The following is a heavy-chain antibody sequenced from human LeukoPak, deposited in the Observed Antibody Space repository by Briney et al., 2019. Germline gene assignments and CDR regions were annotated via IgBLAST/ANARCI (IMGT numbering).Heavy chain of an antibody. CDR1: GGSISSSSYY. D-gene: IGHD5-18*01. CDR2: IYYSGST. Sequence: SETLSLTCTVSGGSISSSSYYWGWIRQPPGKGLEWIGSIYYSGSTYYNPSLKSRVTISVDTSKNQFSLKLSSVTAADTAVYYCARAPFYGYFYAWFVDLRFDYWGQGTLVTVSS. V-gene: IGHV4-39*01. CDR3: ARAPFYGYFYAWFVDLRFDY. J-gene: IGHJ4*02.